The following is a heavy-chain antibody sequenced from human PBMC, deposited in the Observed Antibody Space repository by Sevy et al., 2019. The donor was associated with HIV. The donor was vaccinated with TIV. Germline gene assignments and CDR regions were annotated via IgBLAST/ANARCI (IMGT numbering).Heavy chain of an antibody. CDR3: VGADRPNQGDF. V-gene: IGHV3-53*01. Sequence: GGSLRLSCAASGFTVSRNFMSWVRQAPGKGLEWVSIIYSDGTTFYADSVKGRFTISRDNSRSTLYLQKNTLRAEDTAVYYCVGADRPNQGDFWGQGTLVTVSS. D-gene: IGHD6-6*01. CDR1: GFTVSRNF. CDR2: IYSDGTT. J-gene: IGHJ4*02.